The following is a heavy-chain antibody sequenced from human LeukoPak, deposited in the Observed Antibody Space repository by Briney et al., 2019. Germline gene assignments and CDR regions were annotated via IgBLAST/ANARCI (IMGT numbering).Heavy chain of an antibody. CDR3: ARGKSSSGWFDY. CDR2: ITTSSTYI. D-gene: IGHD6-19*01. J-gene: IGHJ4*02. Sequence: GGSLRLSCAPSGFTFGSHAMSWVRQAPGKGLEWVSSITTSSTYISYADSVKGRFTISRDNAKNSLYLQMNSLRAEDTAVYYCARGKSSSGWFDYWGQGTLVTVSS. V-gene: IGHV3-21*01. CDR1: GFTFGSHA.